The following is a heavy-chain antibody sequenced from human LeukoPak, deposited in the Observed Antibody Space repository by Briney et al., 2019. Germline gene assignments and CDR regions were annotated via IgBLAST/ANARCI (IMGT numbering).Heavy chain of an antibody. Sequence: PGGSLRLSCAASGFTVSSNYMSWVRQAPGKGLEWVSVIYSGGSTYYADSVKGRFTISRDNAKNSLYLQMNSLRAEDTAVYYCARDGYYYDSSGYYFPPFDYWGQGTLVTVSS. V-gene: IGHV3-53*01. D-gene: IGHD3-22*01. CDR3: ARDGYYYDSSGYYFPPFDY. CDR1: GFTVSSNY. J-gene: IGHJ4*02. CDR2: IYSGGST.